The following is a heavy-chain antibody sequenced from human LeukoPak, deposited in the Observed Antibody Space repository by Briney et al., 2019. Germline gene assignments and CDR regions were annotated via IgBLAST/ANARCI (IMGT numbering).Heavy chain of an antibody. Sequence: PGGSLRLSCAASGFTFSSFWMTWVRQAPGKGLEWVANIKQDGSEKYYVDSVKGRFTISRDNAKNSLYLQMNSLRAEDTAVYYCAELGITMIGGVWGKGTTVTISS. CDR1: GFTFSSFW. CDR2: IKQDGSEK. D-gene: IGHD3-10*02. CDR3: AELGITMIGGV. V-gene: IGHV3-7*01. J-gene: IGHJ6*04.